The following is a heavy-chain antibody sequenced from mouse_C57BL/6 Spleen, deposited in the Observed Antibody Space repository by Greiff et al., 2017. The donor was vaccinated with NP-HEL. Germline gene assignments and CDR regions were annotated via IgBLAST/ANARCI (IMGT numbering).Heavy chain of an antibody. CDR1: GYTFTDYY. J-gene: IGHJ4*01. V-gene: IGHV1-76*01. CDR2: IYPGSGNT. Sequence: QVQLQQSGAELVRPGASVKLSCKASGYTFTDYYINWVKQRPGQGLEWIARIYPGSGNTYYNEKFKGKATLTAEKSSSTAYMQLSSLTSEDSAVYFCAGWRMYYYGSSYDYYAMDYWGQGTSVTVSS. D-gene: IGHD1-1*01. CDR3: AGWRMYYYGSSYDYYAMDY.